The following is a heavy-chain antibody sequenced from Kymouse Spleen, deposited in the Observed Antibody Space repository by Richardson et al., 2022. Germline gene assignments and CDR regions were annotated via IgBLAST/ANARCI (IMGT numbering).Heavy chain of an antibody. J-gene: IGHJ4*02. CDR1: GGSFSGYY. CDR3: ARGERVVGAYFDY. D-gene: IGHD1-26*01. Sequence: QVQLQQWGAGLLKPSETLSLTCAVYGGSFSGYYWSWIRQPPGKGLEWIGEINHSGSTNYNPSLKSRVTISVDTSKNQFSLKLSSVTAADTAVYYCARGERVVGAYFDYWGQGTLVTVSS. CDR2: INHSGST. V-gene: IGHV4-34*01.